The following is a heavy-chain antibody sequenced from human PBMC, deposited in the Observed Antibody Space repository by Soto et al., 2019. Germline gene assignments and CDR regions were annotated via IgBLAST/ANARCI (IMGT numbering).Heavy chain of an antibody. D-gene: IGHD1-26*01. CDR1: GYTFTDYY. Sequence: ASVKVSCKVSGYTFTDYYIHWVQQAPGKGLEWMGLVDLEDGETMYAEKFQGRVTITADTSTDTAYMDLSSLRSEDTAVYYCASSGSYNQPYKLNYWGQGTLVTVSS. CDR3: ASSGSYNQPYKLNY. V-gene: IGHV1-69-2*01. CDR2: VDLEDGET. J-gene: IGHJ4*02.